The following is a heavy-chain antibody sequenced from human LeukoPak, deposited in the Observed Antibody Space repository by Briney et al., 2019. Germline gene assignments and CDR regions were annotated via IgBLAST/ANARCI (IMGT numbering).Heavy chain of an antibody. CDR2: TYYRSRWYN. J-gene: IGHJ4*02. CDR1: GDSFSSNRVA. CDR3: ARARDYGAMYYFDY. Sequence: SQTLSLTCGVSGDSFSSNRVAWNWIRQSPSRGLEWLGRTYYRSRWYNDYAVSVKSRLTINPDTSKNQFSLQLNSVTPEDAAVYYCARARDYGAMYYFDYWGQGTLVTVSS. D-gene: IGHD4-17*01. V-gene: IGHV6-1*01.